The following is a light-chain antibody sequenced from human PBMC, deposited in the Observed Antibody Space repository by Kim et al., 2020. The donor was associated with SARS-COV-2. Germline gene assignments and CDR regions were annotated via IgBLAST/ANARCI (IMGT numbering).Light chain of an antibody. Sequence: IQLTQSPSSLSASIGDRVTITCWASQDISSSLVWYQQKPGKAPKLLTYPASTVQSEVTSRFSGSGSGTDFTLTIYGLQPDDFATYFCLHIKSYPFAFGPGAKVDIK. V-gene: IGKV1-9*01. CDR3: LHIKSYPFA. J-gene: IGKJ3*01. CDR1: QDISSS. CDR2: PAS.